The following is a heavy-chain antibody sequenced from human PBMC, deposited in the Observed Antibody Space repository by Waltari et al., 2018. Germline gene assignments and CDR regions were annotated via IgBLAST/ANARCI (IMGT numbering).Heavy chain of an antibody. Sequence: QLQLQESGPGLVKPSETLSLTCTVSGGSISRSSYYWGWIRQSPGKGLEWIGGLYYSGSTYYNPTLKSRVTISGDTSKNQFSLKLSSVTAADTAVYYCARHWKKSGYRFDPWGQGTLVTVSS. V-gene: IGHV4-39*01. CDR3: ARHWKKSGYRFDP. CDR1: GGSISRSSYY. J-gene: IGHJ5*02. D-gene: IGHD5-12*01. CDR2: LYYSGST.